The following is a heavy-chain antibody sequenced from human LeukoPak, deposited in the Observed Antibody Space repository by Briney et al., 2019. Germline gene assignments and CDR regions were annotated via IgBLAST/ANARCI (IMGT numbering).Heavy chain of an antibody. CDR3: ARGGYYYDSSGYYYVGRDFDY. V-gene: IGHV1-8*01. J-gene: IGHJ4*02. D-gene: IGHD3-22*01. CDR2: MNPNSGNT. Sequence: ASVKVSCKASGYTFTSYDINRVRQATGQGLEWMGWMNPNSGNTGYAQKFQGRVTMTRNTSISTAYMELSSLRSEDTAVYYCARGGYYYDSSGYYYVGRDFDYWGQGTLVTVSS. CDR1: GYTFTSYD.